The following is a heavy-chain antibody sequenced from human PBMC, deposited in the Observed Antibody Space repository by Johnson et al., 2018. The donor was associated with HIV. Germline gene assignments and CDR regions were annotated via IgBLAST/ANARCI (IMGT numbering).Heavy chain of an antibody. CDR3: VRDWRHDYGGSDAFDI. D-gene: IGHD4-23*01. Sequence: QVQVVESGGGVVQPGRSLRLSCAASGFTFSSYAMHWVRQAPGKGLEWVAVISYAGSNKYYADSVKGRFTISRDNANNSLYLQMNSLSAEDTAVYYCVRDWRHDYGGSDAFDIWGQGTMVTVSS. V-gene: IGHV3-30-3*01. J-gene: IGHJ3*02. CDR1: GFTFSSYA. CDR2: ISYAGSNK.